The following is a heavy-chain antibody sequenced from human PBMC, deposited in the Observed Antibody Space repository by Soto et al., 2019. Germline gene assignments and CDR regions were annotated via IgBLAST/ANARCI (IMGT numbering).Heavy chain of an antibody. Sequence: PSETLSLTXDVSGYSMKTGYYWGWIRQPPGKGLEWIGSMYHSGRTYNNPSLKSRVTISIDTSKNQLSLRLSSVTAADTALYYCVRDGGATLDYWGQGTRVTVSS. CDR3: VRDGGATLDY. CDR2: MYHSGRT. V-gene: IGHV4-38-2*02. J-gene: IGHJ4*02. CDR1: GYSMKTGYY. D-gene: IGHD1-26*01.